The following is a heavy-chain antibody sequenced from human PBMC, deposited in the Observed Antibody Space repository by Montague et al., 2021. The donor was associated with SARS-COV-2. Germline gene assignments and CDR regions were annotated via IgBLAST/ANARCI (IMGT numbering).Heavy chain of an antibody. J-gene: IGHJ4*02. CDR1: GGSFSGYY. D-gene: IGHD3-22*01. CDR3: ARGTKLTDYYDSSCYYASGD. Sequence: SETLSLTCAVYGGSFSGYYWSWIRQPPGKGLEWIGEINHSGSTNYNPSLKSRVTISVDTSKNQFSLKLSSVTAADTAVYYCARGTKLTDYYDSSCYYASGDWGQGTLVTVSS. CDR2: INHSGST. V-gene: IGHV4-34*01.